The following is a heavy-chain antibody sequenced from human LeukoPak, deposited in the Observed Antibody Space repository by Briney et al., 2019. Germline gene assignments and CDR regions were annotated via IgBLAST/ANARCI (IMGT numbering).Heavy chain of an antibody. Sequence: PGGPLRLSCAASGFTFSSYWMSWVRQAPGKGLEWVANIKQDGSEKYYVDSVKGRFTISRDNAKNSLYLQMKSLRVEDPALYFCAKAVRGYQHDAFDIWGQGTMVTV. J-gene: IGHJ3*02. CDR3: AKAVRGYQHDAFDI. D-gene: IGHD3-22*01. V-gene: IGHV3-7*03. CDR2: IKQDGSEK. CDR1: GFTFSSYW.